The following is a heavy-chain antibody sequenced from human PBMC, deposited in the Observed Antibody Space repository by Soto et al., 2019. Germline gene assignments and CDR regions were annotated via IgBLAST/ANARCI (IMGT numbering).Heavy chain of an antibody. Sequence: QVQLVQSGAEVKKPGASVKVSCKASGYSFTGYGINWVRQAPGQGPEWMGWISPNNDNTSYAQKFQGRVTMTTDTSTSTAYMELRGLRSDDTAVYYCAREPYSTGWFDYWGQGTLVTVSS. J-gene: IGHJ4*02. V-gene: IGHV1-18*01. CDR1: GYSFTGYG. CDR2: ISPNNDNT. D-gene: IGHD6-19*01. CDR3: AREPYSTGWFDY.